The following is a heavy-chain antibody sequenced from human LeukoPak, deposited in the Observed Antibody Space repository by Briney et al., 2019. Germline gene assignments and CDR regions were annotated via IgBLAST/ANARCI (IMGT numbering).Heavy chain of an antibody. V-gene: IGHV3-53*01. D-gene: IGHD6-6*01. CDR1: GLTVSSNY. J-gene: IGHJ4*02. CDR3: ARDKGTSYLSSFDY. Sequence: TGGSLRLSCAASGLTVSSNYMSWVRQAPGKGLEWVSIIYSGGSTFYADSVKSRFTISRDNSKNTLYLQMNSLRAEDTAVYYCARDKGTSYLSSFDYWGQGTLVTVSS. CDR2: IYSGGST.